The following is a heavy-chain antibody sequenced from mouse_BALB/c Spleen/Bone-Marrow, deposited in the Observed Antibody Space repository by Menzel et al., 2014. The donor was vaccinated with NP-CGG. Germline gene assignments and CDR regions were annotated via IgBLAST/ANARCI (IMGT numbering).Heavy chain of an antibody. V-gene: IGHV10-1*02. CDR3: VRRESDNYGGFAS. CDR1: GFTFKTYA. Sequence: DVKLQESGGGLVQPKGSLKLSCAASGFTFKTYAMNWVRQAPGKGLEWVARIRSKSNNYATYYVDSVKNRFTISRDDSQNMRYLQMNNLKTEDTAMYYCVRRESDNYGGFASWGQGTLVTVSA. CDR2: IRSKSNNYAT. J-gene: IGHJ3*01. D-gene: IGHD1-1*01.